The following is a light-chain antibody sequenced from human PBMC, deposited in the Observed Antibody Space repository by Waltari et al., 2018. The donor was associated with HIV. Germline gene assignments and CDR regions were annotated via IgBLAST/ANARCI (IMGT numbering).Light chain of an antibody. CDR3: LLSYGGAFVI. CDR2: DTS. CDR1: TESVPSGHY. J-gene: IGLJ2*01. V-gene: IGLV7-46*01. Sequence: QPVVTQEPSLTVSPGGTVPLNCGSNTESVPSGHYPYWFQPKPGQAPRTLIYDTSNKHSWTPARFSGSLLGGKAALTLSGAQPEDEAEYYCLLSYGGAFVIFGGGTKLTVL.